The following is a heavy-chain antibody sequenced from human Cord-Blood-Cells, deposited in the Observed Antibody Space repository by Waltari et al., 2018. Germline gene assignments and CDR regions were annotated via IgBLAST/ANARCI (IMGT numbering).Heavy chain of an antibody. CDR2: ISYDGSNK. CDR3: AKDEYSSSFDY. J-gene: IGHJ4*02. D-gene: IGHD6-6*01. Sequence: QVQLVESGGGVVQPGRSLGLSCAAAGFTFSSFGMHWVRQAPGKGLEWVAVISYDGSNKYYADSVKGRFTISRDNSKNTLYLQMNSLRAEDTAVYYCAKDEYSSSFDYWGQGTLVTVSS. CDR1: GFTFSSFG. V-gene: IGHV3-30*18.